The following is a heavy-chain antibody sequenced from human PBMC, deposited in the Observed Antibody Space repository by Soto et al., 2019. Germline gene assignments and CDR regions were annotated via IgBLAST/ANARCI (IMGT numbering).Heavy chain of an antibody. CDR1: GGSISSDNYY. Sequence: PSETLSLTCPVSGGSISSDNYYWSWIRQPPGKGLEWIGYIYYTGDTYYNPSLRSRVTFSVDTSENQFSLKLTSVTAADTAVYYCARGSFTVPPYFLDSWGQGTLVTVSS. V-gene: IGHV4-30-4*01. CDR3: ARGSFTVPPYFLDS. CDR2: IYYTGDT. J-gene: IGHJ4*02. D-gene: IGHD2-8*01.